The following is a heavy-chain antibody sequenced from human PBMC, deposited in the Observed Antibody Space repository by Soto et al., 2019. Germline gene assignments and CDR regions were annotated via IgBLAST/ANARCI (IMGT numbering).Heavy chain of an antibody. D-gene: IGHD2-21*01. CDR3: ARSLLEGDF. J-gene: IGHJ4*02. CDR1: GYIFIHYC. CDR2: INPNGGST. V-gene: IGHV1-46*01. Sequence: QVQLVQSGAEVKKPGASVKVSCKASGYIFIHYCIHWVRQAPGQGLEWMAIINPNGGSTNYAQKFQGRVTVTSDTSTSTVSMELNSLGSDDTAVYFFARSLLEGDFWGQGTLVTVSS.